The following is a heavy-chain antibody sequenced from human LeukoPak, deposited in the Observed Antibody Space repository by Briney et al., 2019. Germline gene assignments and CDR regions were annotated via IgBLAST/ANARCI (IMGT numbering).Heavy chain of an antibody. CDR3: ARVDTASDAFDI. CDR1: GGSISSYY. V-gene: IGHV4-59*01. D-gene: IGHD5-18*01. CDR2: IHYSGST. Sequence: SETLSLTCTVSGGSISSYYWSWIRQPPGKGLEWIGYIHYSGSTNYNPSLKSRVTISVDTSKNQFSLKLSSVTAADTAVYYCARVDTASDAFDIWGQGTMVTVSS. J-gene: IGHJ3*02.